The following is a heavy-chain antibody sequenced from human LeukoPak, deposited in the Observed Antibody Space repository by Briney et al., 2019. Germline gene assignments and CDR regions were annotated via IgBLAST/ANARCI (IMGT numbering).Heavy chain of an antibody. J-gene: IGHJ4*02. CDR3: ARQIASAGTAGFDF. Sequence: SETLSLTCTVSGGSISSYYWSGIRQPAGKGLEWIGRIYSTGSTNYNPSLKSRVTMSVDTSKNQFSLRLRSVTAADTAVYYCARQIASAGTAGFDFWGQGALVTVSS. V-gene: IGHV4-4*07. D-gene: IGHD6-13*01. CDR1: GGSISSYY. CDR2: IYSTGST.